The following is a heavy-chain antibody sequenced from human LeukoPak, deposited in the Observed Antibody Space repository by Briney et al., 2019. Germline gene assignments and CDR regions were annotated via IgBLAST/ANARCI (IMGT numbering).Heavy chain of an antibody. J-gene: IGHJ4*02. CDR1: GFTFSSCG. D-gene: IGHD5-12*01. V-gene: IGHV3-33*01. CDR2: VWFDVSDK. Sequence: PGGSLRLSCAASGFTFSSCGMHWVRQAPGKGLEWVAVVWFDVSDKYYANSVRGRFTISRDNSKNTVYLEMNSLRAEDTAVYYCARERVARGNSGYDFDYWGQGTLVTVS. CDR3: ARERVARGNSGYDFDY.